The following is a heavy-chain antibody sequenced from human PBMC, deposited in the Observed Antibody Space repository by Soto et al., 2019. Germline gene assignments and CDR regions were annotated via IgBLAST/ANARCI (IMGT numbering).Heavy chain of an antibody. CDR3: AKDPTGELRFLPYYYYYGMDV. CDR2: ISYDGSNK. CDR1: GFTFSSYG. Sequence: GGSLRLSCAASGFTFSSYGMHWVRQAPGKGLEWVAVISYDGSNKYYADSVKGRFTISRDNSKNTLYLQMNSLRAEDTAVYYCAKDPTGELRFLPYYYYYGMDVWGQGTTVTVSS. V-gene: IGHV3-30*18. D-gene: IGHD5-12*01. J-gene: IGHJ6*02.